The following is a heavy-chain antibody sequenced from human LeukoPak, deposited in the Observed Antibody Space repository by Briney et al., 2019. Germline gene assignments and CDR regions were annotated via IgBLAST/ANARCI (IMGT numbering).Heavy chain of an antibody. CDR3: ARGRAAAGYYGMDV. V-gene: IGHV4-30-2*01. CDR1: GGSLSSGGYS. Sequence: SQSMSLTSAVSGGSLSSGGYSWSWIRQPPGKGLAWIGYIYHSGSTYYNPSLKSRVTISVDRSKNQFSLKLSSVTAADTAVYYCARGRAAAGYYGMDVWGKGTTVTVSS. CDR2: IYHSGST. J-gene: IGHJ6*04. D-gene: IGHD6-13*01.